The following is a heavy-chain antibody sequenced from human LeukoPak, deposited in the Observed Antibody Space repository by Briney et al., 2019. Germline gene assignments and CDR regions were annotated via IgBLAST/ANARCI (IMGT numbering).Heavy chain of an antibody. CDR3: ARDDIIVGAAN. J-gene: IGHJ4*02. CDR1: GFTFSAYY. D-gene: IGHD1-26*01. Sequence: GGPLRLSCAASGFTFSAYYMSWIRQGPGKGLEWVSYISSSGSTVYYADSVKGRFTISRDNAKDSLYLQMNNLRAEDTAVYYCARDDIIVGAANWGQGTLVTVSS. CDR2: ISSSGSTV. V-gene: IGHV3-11*01.